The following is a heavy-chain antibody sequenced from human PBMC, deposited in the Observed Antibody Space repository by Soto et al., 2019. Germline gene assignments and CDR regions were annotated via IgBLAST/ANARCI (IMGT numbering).Heavy chain of an antibody. CDR1: GYTLTELS. CDR3: ATRDPYRPSFTRYGMDV. D-gene: IGHD3-10*01. CDR2: FDPEDGET. J-gene: IGHJ6*02. V-gene: IGHV1-24*01. Sequence: ASVKVSCKVSGYTLTELSMHWVRQAPGKGLEWMGGFDPEDGETIYAQKFQGRVTMTEDTSTDTAYMELSSLRSEDTAVYSCATRDPYRPSFTRYGMDVWGQGTTVTVSS.